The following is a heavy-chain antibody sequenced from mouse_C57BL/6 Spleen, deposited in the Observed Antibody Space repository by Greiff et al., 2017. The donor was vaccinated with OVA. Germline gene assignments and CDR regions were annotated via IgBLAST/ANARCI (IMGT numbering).Heavy chain of an antibody. D-gene: IGHD1-1*01. CDR3: ARSYYYGSSFYYFDY. CDR2: FHPYNDDT. V-gene: IGHV1-47*01. CDR1: GYTFTTYP. Sequence: VKLVESGAELVKPGASVKMSCKASGYTFTTYPIEWMKQNHGKSLEWIGNFHPYNDDTKYNEKFKGKATLTVEKSSSTVYLELSRLTSDDSAVYYCARSYYYGSSFYYFDYWGQGTTLTVSS. J-gene: IGHJ2*01.